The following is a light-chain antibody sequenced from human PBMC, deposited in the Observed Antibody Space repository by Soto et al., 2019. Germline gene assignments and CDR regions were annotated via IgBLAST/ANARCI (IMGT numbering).Light chain of an antibody. Sequence: DIVLTQSPGTLSLSPGERATLSCRASQSITGAYLAWYQQKPGQAPRLLIYGASSRATGIPDMFSGSGPGTDFTFINSRLEPEDFAMYYCHQYGGFPHTFGQGTKLDTK. J-gene: IGKJ2*01. CDR1: QSITGAY. V-gene: IGKV3-20*01. CDR3: HQYGGFPHT. CDR2: GAS.